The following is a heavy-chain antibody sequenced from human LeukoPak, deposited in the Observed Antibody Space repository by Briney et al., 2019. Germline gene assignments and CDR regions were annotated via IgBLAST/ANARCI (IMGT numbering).Heavy chain of an antibody. CDR3: ARVGYCSGGSCYGVDY. D-gene: IGHD2-15*01. V-gene: IGHV3-74*01. CDR2: INSDGSNT. Sequence: PGGSLGLSCAASGFTFSNYWMHWVRQAPRKGLVWVSRINSDGSNTSYADSVKGRFTISRDNAKNTLYLQMNSLRAEDTAVYYCARVGYCSGGSCYGVDYWGQGILVTVSS. CDR1: GFTFSNYW. J-gene: IGHJ4*02.